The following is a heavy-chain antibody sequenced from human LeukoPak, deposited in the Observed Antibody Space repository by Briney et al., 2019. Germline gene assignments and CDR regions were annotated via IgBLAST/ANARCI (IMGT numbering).Heavy chain of an antibody. CDR2: ISSGGVGT. J-gene: IGHJ1*01. D-gene: IGHD3-22*01. CDR3: AKARADFYFESRALVYI. V-gene: IGHV3-23*01. CDR1: GFTFINYA. Sequence: GGSLRLSCVTSGFTFINYAMTWVRQAPGKGLEWVSSISSGGVGTHYADSVKGRFTISRDNSKNTLYLQMNSLRAADTAVYFCAKARADFYFESRALVYIWGQGTLVTVSS.